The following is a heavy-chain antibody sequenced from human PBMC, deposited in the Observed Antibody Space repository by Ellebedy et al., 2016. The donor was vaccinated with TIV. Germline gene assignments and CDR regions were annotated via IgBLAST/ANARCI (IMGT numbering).Heavy chain of an antibody. D-gene: IGHD1-26*01. Sequence: AASVKVSCRASGYSVSSYGISWVRQAPGQGLEWMGWISAYNGNTKYAEKFQGRVTMTTDTSTSTVYMELRSLKSDDTAVYYCAREWGFDHWGQGTLVTVSS. CDR1: GYSVSSYG. CDR3: AREWGFDH. J-gene: IGHJ4*02. V-gene: IGHV1-18*04. CDR2: ISAYNGNT.